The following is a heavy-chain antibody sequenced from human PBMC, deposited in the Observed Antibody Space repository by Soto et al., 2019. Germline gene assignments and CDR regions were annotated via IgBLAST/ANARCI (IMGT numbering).Heavy chain of an antibody. CDR2: IIPIFGTA. CDR3: LVYSGGWQNFDY. D-gene: IGHD6-19*01. V-gene: IGHV1-69*13. Sequence: SVKVSCKASGGTFSSYAISWVRQAPGQGLEWMGGIIPIFGTANYAQKFQGRVTITADESTSTAYMELSSLRSEDTAVYYCLVYSGGWQNFDYWGQGTLVPVSS. CDR1: GGTFSSYA. J-gene: IGHJ4*02.